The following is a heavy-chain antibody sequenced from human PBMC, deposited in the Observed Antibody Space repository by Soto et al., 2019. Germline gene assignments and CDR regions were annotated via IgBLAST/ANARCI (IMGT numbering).Heavy chain of an antibody. CDR3: SKSRYYDSSGPGAFDV. Sequence: GGSLRLSCAASGFTFSTYAMTWVRQAPGKGLEWVASITVSGAGTYYADSVRGRFTISRDTPKNMVYLEMNSLGAEDTALYYCSKSRYYDSSGPGAFDVRGPGTMVTGSS. CDR2: ITVSGAGT. CDR1: GFTFSTYA. D-gene: IGHD3-22*01. J-gene: IGHJ3*01. V-gene: IGHV3-23*01.